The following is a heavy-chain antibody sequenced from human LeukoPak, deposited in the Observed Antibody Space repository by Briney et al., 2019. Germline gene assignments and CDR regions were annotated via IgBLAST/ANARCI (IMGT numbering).Heavy chain of an antibody. Sequence: SETLSLTCTVSGGSISSYYWSWIRQPPGKGLEWIGYIYYSGSTYYNPSLKSRVTISVDTSKNQFSLKLSSVTAADTAVYYCARKAGAYCGGDCYPWGMDVWGQGTTVTVSS. CDR3: ARKAGAYCGGDCYPWGMDV. CDR1: GGSISSYY. CDR2: IYYSGST. V-gene: IGHV4-59*12. D-gene: IGHD2-21*02. J-gene: IGHJ6*02.